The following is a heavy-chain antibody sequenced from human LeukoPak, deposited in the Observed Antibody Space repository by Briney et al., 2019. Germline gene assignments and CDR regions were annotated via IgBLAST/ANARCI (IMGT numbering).Heavy chain of an antibody. CDR1: GFTVSSHY. CDR2: IHSGGST. Sequence: GGSLRLSCAASGFTVSSHYMSWVRQAPGKGLEWVSVIHSGGSTYYADSVKGRFTISRDNPKNTLYLQMNSLRAEDTAVYYCAKDGTLTGYYPPLGWGQGTLVTVSS. D-gene: IGHD3-9*01. V-gene: IGHV3-53*01. J-gene: IGHJ4*02. CDR3: AKDGTLTGYYPPLG.